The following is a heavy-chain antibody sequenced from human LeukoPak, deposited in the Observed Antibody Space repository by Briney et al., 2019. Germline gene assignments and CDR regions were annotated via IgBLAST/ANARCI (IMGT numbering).Heavy chain of an antibody. J-gene: IGHJ4*02. CDR1: GFSFSDSA. D-gene: IGHD1-26*01. CDR3: TRHDRRQWEVVYDY. CDR2: IRSKANSYAT. V-gene: IGHV3-73*01. Sequence: PGGSLKLSCAASGFSFSDSAVHWVRQASGKGLEWVGRIRSKANSYATSYAASVKGRFTISRDDSKNTAYLQMNSLKTEDTAVYYCTRHDRRQWEVVYDYWGQGTLVTVSS.